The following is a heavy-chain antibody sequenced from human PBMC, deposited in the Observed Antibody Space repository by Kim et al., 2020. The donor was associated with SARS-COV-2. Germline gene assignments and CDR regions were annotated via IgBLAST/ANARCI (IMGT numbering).Heavy chain of an antibody. CDR3: AKRVRGVTSYYGMDV. D-gene: IGHD3-10*01. V-gene: IGHV1-69*01. J-gene: IGHJ6*02. Sequence: QKFEGSVTITADESTSTAYMELSSLRSEDTAVYYCAKRVRGVTSYYGMDVWGQGTTVTVSS.